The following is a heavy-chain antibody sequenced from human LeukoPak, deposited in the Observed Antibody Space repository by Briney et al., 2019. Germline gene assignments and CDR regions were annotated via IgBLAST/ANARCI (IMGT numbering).Heavy chain of an antibody. Sequence: SETLSLTCTVSGDSISGVYWSWIRQPPGKGLEWIGYVYYSGDTNYNPSLKSRVTMSLDTSKNQVSLRLSSVTAADTAVHYCARHPFATPFDHWGRGTLPTVSS. CDR1: GDSISGVY. J-gene: IGHJ4*02. D-gene: IGHD2-15*01. V-gene: IGHV4-59*08. CDR2: VYYSGDT. CDR3: ARHPFATPFDH.